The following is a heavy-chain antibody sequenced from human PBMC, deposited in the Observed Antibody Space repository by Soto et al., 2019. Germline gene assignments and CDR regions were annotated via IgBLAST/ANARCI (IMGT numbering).Heavy chain of an antibody. CDR2: IYYSGST. CDR3: ARYVLRYFDWYPTDRRGYYFDY. V-gene: IGHV4-39*01. CDR1: GGSISSSSYY. Sequence: SETLSLTCTVSGGSISSSSYYWGWIRQPPGKGLEWIGSIYYSGSTYYNPSLKSRVTISVDTSKNQFSLKLSSVTAADTAVYYCARYVLRYFDWYPTDRRGYYFDYWGQGTLVTVSS. J-gene: IGHJ4*02. D-gene: IGHD3-9*01.